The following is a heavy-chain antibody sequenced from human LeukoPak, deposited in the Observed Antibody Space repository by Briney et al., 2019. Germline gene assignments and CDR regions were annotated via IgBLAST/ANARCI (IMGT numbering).Heavy chain of an antibody. D-gene: IGHD3-22*01. Sequence: GSLRLSCAASGFTISNYWMHWVRQAPGRGLVWVSRIRSDGSSTTYADFVKGRFTISRDNAKDTLYLQMNSLRDEDTAVYYCAKGYYYDSSGYYRSWFDPWGQGTVVTVSS. J-gene: IGHJ5*02. CDR2: IRSDGSST. V-gene: IGHV3-74*01. CDR3: AKGYYYDSSGYYRSWFDP. CDR1: GFTISNYW.